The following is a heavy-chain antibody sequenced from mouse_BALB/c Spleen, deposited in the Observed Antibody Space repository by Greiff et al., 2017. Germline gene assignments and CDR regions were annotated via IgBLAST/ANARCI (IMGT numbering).Heavy chain of an antibody. D-gene: IGHD2-14*01. CDR2: INSNGGST. CDR1: GFTFSSYG. V-gene: IGHV5-6-3*01. Sequence: EVKVVESGGGLVQPGGSLKLSCAASGFTFSSYGMSWVRQTPDKRLELVATINSNGGSTYYPDSVKGRFTISRDNAKNTLYLQMSSLKSEDTAMYYCARTYRYDPWFAYWGQGTLVTVSA. J-gene: IGHJ3*01. CDR3: ARTYRYDPWFAY.